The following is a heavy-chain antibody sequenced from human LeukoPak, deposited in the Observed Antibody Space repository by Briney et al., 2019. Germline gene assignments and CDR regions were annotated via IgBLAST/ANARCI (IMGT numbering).Heavy chain of an antibody. V-gene: IGHV4-59*01. J-gene: IGHJ6*02. CDR1: GGSISSYY. Sequence: SETLSLTCTVSGGSISSYYWSWIRQPPGKGLEWIGYIYYSGGTNYNPSLKSRVTISVDTSKNQFSLKLSSVTAADTAVYYCARSYGDYYYYYYGMDVWGQGTTVTVSS. D-gene: IGHD4-17*01. CDR2: IYYSGGT. CDR3: ARSYGDYYYYYYGMDV.